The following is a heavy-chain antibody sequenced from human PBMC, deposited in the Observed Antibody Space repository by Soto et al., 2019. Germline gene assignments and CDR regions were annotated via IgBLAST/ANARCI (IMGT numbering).Heavy chain of an antibody. CDR1: GGSFNGYQ. V-gene: IGHV4-34*02. J-gene: IGHJ5*02. D-gene: IGHD3-22*01. CDR3: ARGTFRANYYDSTNDNWFDP. CDR2: INYRGTS. Sequence: QVQLQQWGGGLLEPSETVSLTCAVYGGSFNGYQWTWIRQPPGKGLEWIGEINYRGTSDFNPSLESRVAISLDTSKKEFSLRLRSVTAADTAVYYCARGTFRANYYDSTNDNWFDPWGQGTLVTVSS.